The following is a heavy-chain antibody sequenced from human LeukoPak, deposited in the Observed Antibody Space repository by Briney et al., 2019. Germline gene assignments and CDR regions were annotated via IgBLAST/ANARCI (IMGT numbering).Heavy chain of an antibody. CDR3: ARPNPYCSSTSCYFDY. CDR2: IKQDGSEK. Sequence: GGSQRLSCAASGFTFSSYWMSWVRQAPGKGLEWVANIKQDGSEKYYVDSVKGRFTISRDNAKNSLYLQMNSLRAEDTAVYYCARPNPYCSSTSCYFDYWGQGTLVTVSS. CDR1: GFTFSSYW. J-gene: IGHJ4*02. D-gene: IGHD2-2*01. V-gene: IGHV3-7*01.